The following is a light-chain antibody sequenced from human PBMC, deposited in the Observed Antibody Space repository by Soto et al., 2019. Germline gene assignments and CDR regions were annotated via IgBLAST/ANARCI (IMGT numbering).Light chain of an antibody. Sequence: EIVMTQSPATLSVSPGERATLSCRASQSVSSNLGWYQQRPGQAPRLLIYGASTRATGIPARFIGSGSGTEFTLTISSLQSEDSAVYYCQQYNNWSSITFGQGTRLEIK. CDR1: QSVSSN. CDR2: GAS. CDR3: QQYNNWSSIT. J-gene: IGKJ5*01. V-gene: IGKV3-15*01.